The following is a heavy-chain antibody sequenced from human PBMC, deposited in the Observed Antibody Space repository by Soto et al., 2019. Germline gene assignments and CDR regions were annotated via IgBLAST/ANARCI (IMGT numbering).Heavy chain of an antibody. CDR1: GYSFPTFD. V-gene: IGHV1-3*04. J-gene: IGHJ4*02. CDR2: IDTASGKS. Sequence: QVQLVQSGAEVKKPGGSVKVSCKASGYSFPTFDLDWVRQATGQRLEWMGWIDTASGKSKYSEIFQGRVTITGATSSTTAYMELRSLRFEDTSVYYCAMSRGWWSFDYWGQGTLITVSS. CDR3: AMSRGWWSFDY. D-gene: IGHD6-19*01.